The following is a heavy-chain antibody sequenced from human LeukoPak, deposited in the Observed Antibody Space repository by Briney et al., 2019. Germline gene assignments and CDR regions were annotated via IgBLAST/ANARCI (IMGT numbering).Heavy chain of an antibody. Sequence: GGSLRLSCAASGFTFSSYAMHWVRQAPGKGLEYVSAISSNGGSTYYANSVKGRFTISRDNSKNTLYLQMGSLRAEDMAVYYCATSSSWSLRYFQHWGQGTLSPSPQ. CDR1: GFTFSSYA. CDR2: ISSNGGST. CDR3: ATSSSWSLRYFQH. D-gene: IGHD6-13*01. J-gene: IGHJ1*01. V-gene: IGHV3-64*01.